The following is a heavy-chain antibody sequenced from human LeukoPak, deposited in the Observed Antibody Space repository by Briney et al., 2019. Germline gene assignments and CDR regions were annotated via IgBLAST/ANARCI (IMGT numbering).Heavy chain of an antibody. J-gene: IGHJ4*02. V-gene: IGHV3-11*01. CDR2: ISSSGSNI. Sequence: GGSLRLSCAASGFTFSDYYMSWIRQAPGKGLEWVSYISSSGSNIYYADSVKGRFTISGDNAKNSLYLQLNSLRVEDTGVYYCGRGTGELDYWGQGTLVTVAS. CDR1: GFTFSDYY. D-gene: IGHD7-27*01. CDR3: GRGTGELDY.